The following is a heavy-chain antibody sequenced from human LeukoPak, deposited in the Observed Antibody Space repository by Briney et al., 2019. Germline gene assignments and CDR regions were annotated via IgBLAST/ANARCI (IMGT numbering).Heavy chain of an antibody. CDR1: GGTFSSYA. CDR2: IIPIFGTA. CDR3: ASTPDSGYYYYYMDV. Sequence: SVTVSCKASGGTFSSYAISWVRQAPGQGLEWMGGIIPIFGTANYAQKFQGRVTITTDESTSTAYMELSSLRSEDTAVYYCASTPDSGYYYYYMDVWGKGTTVTVSS. J-gene: IGHJ6*03. V-gene: IGHV1-69*05.